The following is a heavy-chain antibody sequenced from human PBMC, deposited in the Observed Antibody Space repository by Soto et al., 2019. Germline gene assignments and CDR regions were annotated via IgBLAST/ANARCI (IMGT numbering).Heavy chain of an antibody. V-gene: IGHV2-26*01. CDR1: GFSLSNARMG. D-gene: IGHD2-15*01. J-gene: IGHJ5*02. CDR2: IFSNDEK. CDR3: ARIVKLGYCSGGSFFPVP. Sequence: QVTLKESGPVLVKPTETLTLTCTVSGFSLSNARMGVSWIRQPPGKALEWLAHIFSNDEKYYSTSLKSRLTISKEEYKRQVVLTMTNMDPVDTATYYCARIVKLGYCSGGSFFPVPWGQGTLVTVSS.